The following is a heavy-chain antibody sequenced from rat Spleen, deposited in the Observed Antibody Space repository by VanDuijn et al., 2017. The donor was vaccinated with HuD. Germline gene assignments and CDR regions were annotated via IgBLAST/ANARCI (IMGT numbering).Heavy chain of an antibody. V-gene: IGHV5-25*01. D-gene: IGHD1-11*01. Sequence: EVQLVESGGGLVQPGRSMKLSCAASGFTFSNYYMAWVLQAPTKGLEWVASISTGGGNTYYRDSVKGRFTISRDNAKSTLYLQMDSLRSEDTATYYCTRLGTTEVYGGWFAYWGQGTLVTVSS. J-gene: IGHJ3*01. CDR1: GFTFSNYY. CDR2: ISTGGGNT. CDR3: TRLGTTEVYGGWFAY.